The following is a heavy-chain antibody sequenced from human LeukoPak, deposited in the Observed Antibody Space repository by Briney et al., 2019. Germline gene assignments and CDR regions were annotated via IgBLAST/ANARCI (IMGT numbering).Heavy chain of an antibody. CDR2: ITWNSGTI. Sequence: GGSLRLSCAASGFTFDDYAMHWVRQLPGKDLEWVSGITWNSGTIGYAASVKGRFTISRDNAKNSLYLQMNSLRAEDMALYYCAKGGSRFGYYYYLDVWGKGTTVTVSS. J-gene: IGHJ6*03. CDR3: AKGGSRFGYYYYLDV. CDR1: GFTFDDYA. V-gene: IGHV3-9*03. D-gene: IGHD2-15*01.